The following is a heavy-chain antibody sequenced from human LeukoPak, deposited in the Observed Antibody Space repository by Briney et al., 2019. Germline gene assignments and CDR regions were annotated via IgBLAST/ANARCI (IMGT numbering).Heavy chain of an antibody. V-gene: IGHV4-4*07. Sequence: SETLSLTCTVSGGSINNYYWSWIRQPAGKGLEWLGRMYSGGSTSYNPSLKRRVTMSVDTSKNQFSLKLSSVTAADTAVYYCAREAGDSSGYYYDKGAFDIWGQGTMVTVSS. CDR2: MYSGGST. CDR1: GGSINNYY. D-gene: IGHD3-22*01. CDR3: AREAGDSSGYYYDKGAFDI. J-gene: IGHJ3*02.